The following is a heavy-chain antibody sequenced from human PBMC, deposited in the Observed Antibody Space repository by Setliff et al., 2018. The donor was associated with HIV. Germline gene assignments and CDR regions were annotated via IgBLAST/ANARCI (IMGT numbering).Heavy chain of an antibody. CDR3: ARLDCSSSSGFVDY. J-gene: IGHJ4*02. CDR2: IHYSGGT. Sequence: PSETLSLTCTVSGASISSYYWSWIRQSPGKRLEWIGYIHYSGGTNYNPSLNSRVAILIDTSKNQFSLKLSSVTAADTAVYYCARLDCSSSSGFVDYWGQGTLVTVS. CDR1: GASISSYY. V-gene: IGHV4-59*08. D-gene: IGHD2-2*01.